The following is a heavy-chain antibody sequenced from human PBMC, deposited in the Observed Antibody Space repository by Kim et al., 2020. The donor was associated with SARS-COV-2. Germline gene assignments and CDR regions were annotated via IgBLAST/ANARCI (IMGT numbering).Heavy chain of an antibody. Sequence: GGSLRLSCAVSGFTFSNYAMTWGRQAQGKGLEWVSGICGSDGSIYHTDSVKGRFTISRDSSKNTLYLQKNRLRTEVTAVYYCAKLSTAPTYTGSKHYYY. J-gene: IGHJ6*01. D-gene: IGHD3-3*02. CDR1: GFTFSNYA. V-gene: IGHV3-23*01. CDR3: AKLSTAPTYTGSKHYYY. CDR2: ICGSDGSI.